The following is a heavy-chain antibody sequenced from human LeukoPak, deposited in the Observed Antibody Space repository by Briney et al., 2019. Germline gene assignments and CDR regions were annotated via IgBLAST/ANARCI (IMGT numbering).Heavy chain of an antibody. D-gene: IGHD2-8*01. V-gene: IGHV1-69*05. J-gene: IGHJ3*02. CDR2: IIPIFGTA. Sequence: ASVTVSCKASGGTFSSYAISWVRQAPGQGLEWMGGIIPIFGTANYAQKFQGRVTITTDESTSTAYMELSSLRSEDTAVYYCAREPGYCTNGVCLGDAFDIWGQGTMVTVSS. CDR3: AREPGYCTNGVCLGDAFDI. CDR1: GGTFSSYA.